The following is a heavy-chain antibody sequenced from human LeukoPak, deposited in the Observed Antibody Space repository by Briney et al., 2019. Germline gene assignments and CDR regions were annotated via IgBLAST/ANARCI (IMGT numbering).Heavy chain of an antibody. D-gene: IGHD4-23*01. J-gene: IGHJ4*02. V-gene: IGHV4-39*01. CDR3: ARRVRGYGGTLFDY. CDR1: GGSIGSTSPY. CDR2: IYYSGTT. Sequence: PSETLSLTCSVAGGSIGSTSPYWAWIRQPPGKGLEWVGTIYYSGTTYYSPSLKSRLIMSVDTSKKQFSLKLSSMTAADTAVYYCARRVRGYGGTLFDYWGQGTLVTVSS.